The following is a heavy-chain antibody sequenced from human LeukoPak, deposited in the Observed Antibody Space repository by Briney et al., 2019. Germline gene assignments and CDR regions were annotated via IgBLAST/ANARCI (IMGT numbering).Heavy chain of an antibody. Sequence: GGSLRLSCEASGFTFSTYAMSWVRQAPGKGPEWVSAISNTGSSTYHADSVKGRFTISRDNSKNTLYLQMNSLRAEDTAVYFCAKDWHFYDTSAYSSLFDSWGQGTLVTVSS. CDR2: ISNTGSST. CDR3: AKDWHFYDTSAYSSLFDS. V-gene: IGHV3-23*01. D-gene: IGHD3-22*01. J-gene: IGHJ4*02. CDR1: GFTFSTYA.